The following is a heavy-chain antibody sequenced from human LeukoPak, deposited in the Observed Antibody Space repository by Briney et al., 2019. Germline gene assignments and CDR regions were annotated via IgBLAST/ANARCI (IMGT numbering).Heavy chain of an antibody. V-gene: IGHV4-30-4*01. CDR2: IYYSGST. CDR1: GGSISSGDYY. D-gene: IGHD7-27*01. CDR3: ARDSGVLGWFDP. Sequence: SETLSLTCTVSGGSISSGDYYWSWIRQPPGKGLEWIGYIYYSGSTYYNPSLKSRVTISVDTSKNQFSPKLSSVTAADTAVYYCARDSGVLGWFDPWGQGTLVTVSS. J-gene: IGHJ5*02.